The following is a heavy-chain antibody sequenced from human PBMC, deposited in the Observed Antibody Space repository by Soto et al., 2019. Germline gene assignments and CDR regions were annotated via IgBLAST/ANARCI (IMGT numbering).Heavy chain of an antibody. CDR1: GFTFSSYS. CDR3: ARAYGSGSYSRTNTPEY. CDR2: ISSSSSYI. D-gene: IGHD3-10*01. V-gene: IGHV3-21*01. J-gene: IGHJ4*02. Sequence: PGGSLRLSCAASGFTFSSYSMNWVRQAPGKGLEWVSSISSSSSYIYYADSVKGRFTISRDNAKNSLYLQMNSLRAEDTAVYYCARAYGSGSYSRTNTPEYWGQGTLVTVSS.